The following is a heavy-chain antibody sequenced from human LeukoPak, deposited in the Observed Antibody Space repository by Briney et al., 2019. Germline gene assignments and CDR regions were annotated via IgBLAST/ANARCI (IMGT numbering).Heavy chain of an antibody. D-gene: IGHD1-26*01. V-gene: IGHV4-39*07. CDR3: ARQVAIVEPTDPNWFDS. J-gene: IGHJ5*01. CDR2: IFYSGST. CDR1: GDSISSSNYY. Sequence: SETLSLTCNVSGDSISSSNYYWGRIRQTPGKGLEWIGSIFYSGSTYYTPSLKSRVTMSLDTSKNQFSLRLTSVTAADTAVYYCARQVAIVEPTDPNWFDSWGQGILVTVSS.